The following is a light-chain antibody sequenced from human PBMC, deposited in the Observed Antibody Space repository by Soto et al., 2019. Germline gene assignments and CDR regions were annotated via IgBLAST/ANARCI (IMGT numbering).Light chain of an antibody. Sequence: DVQMTQSPSTLSASIGDTVTITCRASQTSVTWLAWYQQKPGRPTKLLLYMASILESGVPSRFSGRGSGTEFTLTISGLQPDDLGTYYCQQYNSYPKTFGEGTKLDI. CDR2: MAS. CDR1: QTSVTW. J-gene: IGKJ2*01. CDR3: QQYNSYPKT. V-gene: IGKV1-5*03.